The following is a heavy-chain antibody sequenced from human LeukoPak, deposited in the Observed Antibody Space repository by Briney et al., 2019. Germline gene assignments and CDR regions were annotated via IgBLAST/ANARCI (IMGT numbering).Heavy chain of an antibody. CDR1: GGSFSGYY. D-gene: IGHD2-2*01. J-gene: IGHJ4*02. V-gene: IGHV4-34*01. Sequence: RTSETLSLTCAVYGGSFSGYYWSWIRQPPGKGLEWIGEINHSGSTNYNPSLKSRVTISVDTSKNQFSLKLSSVTAADTAVYYCAGGSTGVDYWGQGTLVTVSS. CDR2: INHSGST. CDR3: AGGSTGVDY.